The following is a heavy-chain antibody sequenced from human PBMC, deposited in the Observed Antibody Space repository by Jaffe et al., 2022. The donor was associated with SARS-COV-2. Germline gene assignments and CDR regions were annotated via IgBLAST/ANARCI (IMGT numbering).Heavy chain of an antibody. J-gene: IGHJ6*02. CDR1: GGSISSSSYY. Sequence: QLQLQESGPGLVKPSETLSLTCTVSGGSISSSSYYWGWIRQPPGKGLEWIGSIYYSGSTYYNPSLKSRVTISVDTSKNQFSLKLSSVTAADTAVYYCASGYCSGGSCYDPYYYYGMDVWGQGTTVTVSS. D-gene: IGHD2-15*01. CDR3: ASGYCSGGSCYDPYYYYGMDV. V-gene: IGHV4-39*01. CDR2: IYYSGST.